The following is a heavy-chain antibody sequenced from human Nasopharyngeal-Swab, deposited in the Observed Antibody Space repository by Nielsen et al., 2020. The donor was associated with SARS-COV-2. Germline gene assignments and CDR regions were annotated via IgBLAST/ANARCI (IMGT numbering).Heavy chain of an antibody. V-gene: IGHV4-59*01. CDR3: ARGGRGIFGVVTNFDY. J-gene: IGHJ4*02. Sequence: SETLSLTCTVSGCSISSYYWSWIRQPPGKGLEWIGYIYYSGSTNYNPSFKSRVTISVDTSKNQFSLKLSSVTAADTAVYYCARGGRGIFGVVTNFDYWGQGTLVTVSS. CDR2: IYYSGST. CDR1: GCSISSYY. D-gene: IGHD3-3*01.